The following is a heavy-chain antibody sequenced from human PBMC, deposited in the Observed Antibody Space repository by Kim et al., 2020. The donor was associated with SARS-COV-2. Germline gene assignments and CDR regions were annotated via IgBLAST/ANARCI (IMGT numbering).Heavy chain of an antibody. D-gene: IGHD6-13*01. J-gene: IGHJ6*02. V-gene: IGHV3-33*01. Sequence: GGSLRLSCAASGFTFSSYGMHWVRQAPGKGLEWVAVIWYDGSNKYYADSVKGRFTISRDNSKNTLYLQMNSLRAEDTAVYYCARDGAALRLTGMDVWGQGTTVTVSS. CDR3: ARDGAALRLTGMDV. CDR1: GFTFSSYG. CDR2: IWYDGSNK.